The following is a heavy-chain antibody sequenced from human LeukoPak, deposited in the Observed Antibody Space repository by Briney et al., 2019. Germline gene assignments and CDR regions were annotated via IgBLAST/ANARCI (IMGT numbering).Heavy chain of an antibody. CDR2: INAGNGNT. CDR1: GYTFTSYA. J-gene: IGHJ4*02. Sequence: ASVKVSCKASGYTFTSYAMHWVRQAPGQRLEWMGWINAGNGNTKYSQKFQGRVTITRDTSASTAYMELSSLRSEDTAVYYCARGGSRTVVVTARSFDYWGQGTLVTVSS. D-gene: IGHD2-21*02. CDR3: ARGGSRTVVVTARSFDY. V-gene: IGHV1-3*01.